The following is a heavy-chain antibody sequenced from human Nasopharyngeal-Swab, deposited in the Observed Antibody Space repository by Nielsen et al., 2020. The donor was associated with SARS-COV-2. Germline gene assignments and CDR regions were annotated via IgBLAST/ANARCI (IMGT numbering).Heavy chain of an antibody. CDR2: IYYSGST. CDR1: GGSISSYY. J-gene: IGHJ5*02. V-gene: IGHV4-59*01. D-gene: IGHD3-10*01. CDR3: ARDAGYGSGTGVDP. Sequence: SETLSLTCTVSGGSISSYYWSWIRQPPGKGLEWIGYIYYSGSTNYNPSLKSRVTISVDTSKNQFSLKLSSVTAADTAVYCCARDAGYGSGTGVDPWGQGTLVTVSS.